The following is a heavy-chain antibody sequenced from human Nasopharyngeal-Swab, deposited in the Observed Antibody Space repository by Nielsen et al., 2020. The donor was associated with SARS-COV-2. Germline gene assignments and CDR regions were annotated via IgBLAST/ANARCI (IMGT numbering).Heavy chain of an antibody. CDR1: GASISSGKDY. Sequence: SETLSLTCTVSGASISSGKDYWNWIRQTPGRGLEWIGYIDYSGSTDHNPSLKSRVTISVDTSKNQFSLKVNSVTAADTAVYYCARLGRYYVTLSGYARHVDYWGQGILVTVSS. CDR2: IDYSGST. V-gene: IGHV4-30-4*02. CDR3: ARLGRYYVTLSGYARHVDY. J-gene: IGHJ4*02. D-gene: IGHD3-9*01.